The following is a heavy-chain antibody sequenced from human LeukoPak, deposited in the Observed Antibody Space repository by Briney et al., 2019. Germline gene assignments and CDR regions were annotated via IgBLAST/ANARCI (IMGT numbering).Heavy chain of an antibody. CDR3: AKGGYSYGPYYYYYMDV. Sequence: ASVKVSCKASGYTFGGYYMHWVRQAPGQGLEWMGWINPNSGGTNYAQKFQGRVTMTRDTSISTAYMELSRLRSDDTAVYYCAKGGYSYGPYYYYYMDVWGKGTTVTISS. J-gene: IGHJ6*03. D-gene: IGHD5-18*01. CDR2: INPNSGGT. CDR1: GYTFGGYY. V-gene: IGHV1-2*02.